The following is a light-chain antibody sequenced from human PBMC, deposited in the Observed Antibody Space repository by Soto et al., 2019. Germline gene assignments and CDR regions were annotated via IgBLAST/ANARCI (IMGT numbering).Light chain of an antibody. CDR2: GAS. V-gene: IGKV3-15*01. CDR1: QSVSSN. J-gene: IGKJ1*01. Sequence: EIVMTQSPATLSVSPGERATLSCRASQSVSSNLAWFQQKPGQAPRLLIYGASTRATGIPARFSGSGSGTEFTLTISSLQSDDIAVYYCQQYHNWPAFGQGTKV. CDR3: QQYHNWPA.